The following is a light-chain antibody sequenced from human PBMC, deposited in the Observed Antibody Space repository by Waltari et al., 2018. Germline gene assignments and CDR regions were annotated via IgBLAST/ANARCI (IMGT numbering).Light chain of an antibody. V-gene: IGKV3-11*01. CDR2: DAS. J-gene: IGKJ3*01. Sequence: EIVLTQSPATLSLSPGERATLSCRASPSVRSYLAWYQQKPGQAPRLLIYDASNRATGIPARFSGSGSGTDFTLTISSLEPEDFAVYYCQQRSNWPFFTFGPGTKVDIK. CDR3: QQRSNWPFFT. CDR1: PSVRSY.